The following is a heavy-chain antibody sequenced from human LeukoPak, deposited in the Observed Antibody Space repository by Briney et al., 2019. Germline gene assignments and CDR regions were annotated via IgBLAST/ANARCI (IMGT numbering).Heavy chain of an antibody. CDR1: GYTLTAYY. D-gene: IGHD3-22*01. V-gene: IGHV1-2*06. CDR3: ARPHYESSGLYVDAFDI. CDR2: INPNSGGT. J-gene: IGHJ3*02. Sequence: ASVKVSCKASGYTLTAYYLHWVRQAPGQGLEWMGRINPNSGGTTYAPKFQGRVTMTRDTSIGTAYMELSSLRSDDTAVYYCARPHYESSGLYVDAFDIWGQGTMITVSS.